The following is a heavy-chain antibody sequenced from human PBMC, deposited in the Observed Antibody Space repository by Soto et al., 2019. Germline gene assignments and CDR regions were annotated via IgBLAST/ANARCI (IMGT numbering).Heavy chain of an antibody. CDR3: AREDWYYFDY. CDR1: GFSFRSSW. CDR2: INQDGSAK. D-gene: IGHD3-9*01. J-gene: IGHJ4*02. Sequence: PGGSLRLSCAASGFSFRSSWMSWVRQAPGKGLQWVANINQDGSAKYYADSVKGRFTISRDNANNSLYLQMNRLRAEDTAVYYCAREDWYYFDYWGQGTLVTVFS. V-gene: IGHV3-7*03.